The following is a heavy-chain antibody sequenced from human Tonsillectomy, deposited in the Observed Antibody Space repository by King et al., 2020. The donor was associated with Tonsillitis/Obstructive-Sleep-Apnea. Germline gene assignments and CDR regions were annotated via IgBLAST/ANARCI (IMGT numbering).Heavy chain of an antibody. J-gene: IGHJ6*02. V-gene: IGHV3-48*03. CDR3: ARTGPYYYYGMDV. CDR1: GFTFSSYE. Sequence: VQLVESGGGLVQPGGSLRLSCAASGFTFSSYEMNWVRQAPGKELEWVSYISSSGSTIYYADSVKGRFTISRDNAKNSLYLQMNSLRAEDTAVYYCARTGPYYYYGMDVWGQGTTVTVSS. CDR2: ISSSGSTI.